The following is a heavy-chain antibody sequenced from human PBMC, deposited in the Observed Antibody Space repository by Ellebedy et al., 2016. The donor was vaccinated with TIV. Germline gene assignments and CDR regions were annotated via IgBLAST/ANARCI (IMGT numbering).Heavy chain of an antibody. CDR2: ISAYSGNT. V-gene: IGHV1-18*01. Sequence: AASVKVSCKASGFVFKNYGFAWVRQAHGQGLEWMGWISAYSGNTYYAQKFQGRVTMTTETSTTTAYLELTSLTSDDTAVYYCARGGYDYWSVRLDYWGQGTPVTVSS. D-gene: IGHD3-3*01. CDR3: ARGGYDYWSVRLDY. J-gene: IGHJ4*02. CDR1: GFVFKNYG.